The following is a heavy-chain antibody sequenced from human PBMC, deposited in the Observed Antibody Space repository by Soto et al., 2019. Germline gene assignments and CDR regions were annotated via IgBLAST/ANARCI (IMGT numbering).Heavy chain of an antibody. Sequence: GGSGLSCAASGFTFNIYGMHWVRQAPDKGLEWVALISYDGSNEYYADSVKGRFTISRDNSKNTLFLQMNSLRADDTAVYYCAKDQASGQGSFDSWGQGTLVTVSS. V-gene: IGHV3-30*18. CDR2: ISYDGSNE. CDR3: AKDQASGQGSFDS. J-gene: IGHJ4*02. CDR1: GFTFNIYG.